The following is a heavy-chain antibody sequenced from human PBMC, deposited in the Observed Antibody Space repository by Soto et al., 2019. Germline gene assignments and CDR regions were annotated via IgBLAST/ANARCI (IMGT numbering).Heavy chain of an antibody. CDR2: IIPIFGTA. D-gene: IGHD5-12*01. Sequence: SVNVSWKASGGTFSSYAISCVRRAPGQGLEWMGGIIPIFGTANYAQKFQGRVTITADKSTSTAYMELSSLRSEDTAVYYCACHFLSFWLRSVYYYYGMDVWGQGTTVTVSS. V-gene: IGHV1-69*06. CDR3: ACHFLSFWLRSVYYYYGMDV. CDR1: GGTFSSYA. J-gene: IGHJ6*02.